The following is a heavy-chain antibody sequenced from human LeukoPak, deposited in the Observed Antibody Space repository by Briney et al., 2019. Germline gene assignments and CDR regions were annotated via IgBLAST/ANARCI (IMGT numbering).Heavy chain of an antibody. Sequence: PSQTLSLTCTVSGGSISSYYWSWIRQPPGKGLEWIGYIYYSGSTFYNSSLQSRVTISVDRSKKQFSLKLSSVTAADTGVYYCARGRRTWFGPWGQGILVTVSS. V-gene: IGHV4-59*01. CDR2: IYYSGST. J-gene: IGHJ5*02. CDR1: GGSISSYY. CDR3: ARGRRTWFGP.